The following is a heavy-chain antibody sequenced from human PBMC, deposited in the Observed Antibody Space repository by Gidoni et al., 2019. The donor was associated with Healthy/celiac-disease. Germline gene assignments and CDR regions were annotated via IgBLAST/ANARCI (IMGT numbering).Heavy chain of an antibody. J-gene: IGHJ6*02. V-gene: IGHV1-46*01. CDR2: INTSGGSI. CDR1: GYTFTSYY. CDR3: ASDSSGSYYYYGMDV. Sequence: QLQLVQSGAEVKKPGASVQVSCKASGYTFTSYYMHWVRQAPGQGLEWMGIINTSGGSISYAQKFQGRVTMTRDTSTSTVYMALSSLRSEDTAVYYCASDSSGSYYYYGMDVWGQGTTVTVSS. D-gene: IGHD3-22*01.